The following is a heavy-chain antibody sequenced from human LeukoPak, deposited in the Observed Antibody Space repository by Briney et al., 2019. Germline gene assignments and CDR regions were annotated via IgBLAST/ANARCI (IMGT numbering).Heavy chain of an antibody. V-gene: IGHV4-34*01. CDR2: INHSGST. D-gene: IGHD2-15*01. CDR3: ARGPESPDCSGGSCGYYYGMDV. CDR1: GGSFSGYY. J-gene: IGHJ6*02. Sequence: SETLSLTCAVYGGSFSGYYWSWIRQPPGKGLEWIGEINHSGSTNYNPSLKSRVTISVDTSKNQFSLKLSSVTAADTAVYYCARGPESPDCSGGSCGYYYGMDVWGQGTTATVSS.